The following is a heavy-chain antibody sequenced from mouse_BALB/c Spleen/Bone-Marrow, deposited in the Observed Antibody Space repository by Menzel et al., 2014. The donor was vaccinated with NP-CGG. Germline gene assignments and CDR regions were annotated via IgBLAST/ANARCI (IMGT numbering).Heavy chain of an antibody. J-gene: IGHJ2*01. Sequence: VQLQQSGPELVKPGASVRMSCKASGYTFTSYYIHWVKQRPGQGLEWIGWIYPGDGSTKYNEKFKGKTTLTADKSSSTAYMLLSSLTSEDSAIYFCARGELPYYFDYWGQGTTLTVSS. CDR3: ARGELPYYFDY. V-gene: IGHV1S56*01. CDR1: GYTFTSYY. CDR2: IYPGDGST.